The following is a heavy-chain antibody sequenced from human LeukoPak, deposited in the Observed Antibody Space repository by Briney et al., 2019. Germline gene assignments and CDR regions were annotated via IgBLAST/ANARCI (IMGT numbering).Heavy chain of an antibody. D-gene: IGHD3-3*01. CDR3: ARASGITIFGVVADY. CDR2: MNPNSGNT. V-gene: IGHV1-8*01. CDR1: GYTFTSYD. Sequence: ASVKVSCKASGYTFTSYDINWVRQATGQGLEWMGWMNPNSGNTGYAQKFQARVTMTRNTSISTAYMELSSLRSEDTAVYYCARASGITIFGVVADYWGQGTLVTVSS. J-gene: IGHJ4*02.